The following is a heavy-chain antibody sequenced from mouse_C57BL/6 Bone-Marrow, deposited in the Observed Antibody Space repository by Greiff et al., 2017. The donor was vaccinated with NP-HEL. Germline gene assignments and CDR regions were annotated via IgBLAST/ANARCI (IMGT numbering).Heavy chain of an antibody. CDR1: GYAFSSSW. CDR2: IYPGDGDT. Sequence: VKLMESGPELVKPGASVKISCKASGYAFSSSWMNWVKQRPGKGLEWIGRIYPGDGDTNYNGKFKGKATLTADKSSSTAYMQLSSLTSEDSAVYFCARWPAGTRAYWGQGTLVTVSA. J-gene: IGHJ3*01. CDR3: ARWPAGTRAY. D-gene: IGHD4-1*01. V-gene: IGHV1-82*01.